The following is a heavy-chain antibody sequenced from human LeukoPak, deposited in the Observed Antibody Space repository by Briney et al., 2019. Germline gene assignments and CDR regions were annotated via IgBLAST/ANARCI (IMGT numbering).Heavy chain of an antibody. CDR3: ARRKFAGARLRVGYFDP. Sequence: PSETLSLTCSVSGGSISFSNSYWGWIRHPPGKGLEWIGSIYYSGSDYYSPSLKTRATLSVDTSANQFSLRLTSLTAADTAVYYCARRKFAGARLRVGYFDPWGQRTLFTVSS. J-gene: IGHJ5*02. CDR1: GGSISFSNSY. CDR2: IYYSGSD. D-gene: IGHD2-21*01. V-gene: IGHV4-39*07.